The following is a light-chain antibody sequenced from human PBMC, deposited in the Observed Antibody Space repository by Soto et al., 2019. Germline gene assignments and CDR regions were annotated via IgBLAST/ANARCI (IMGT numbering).Light chain of an antibody. CDR1: SSDVGGYNY. CDR3: SSYAGSNHVV. V-gene: IGLV2-8*01. Sequence: QSALTQPPSASGFPGQSVTISCTGTSSDVGGYNYVSWYQQQPGKAPKVIIYGVTERPSGVPDRFSGSKSGNTASLTVSGLQAEDEADYYCSSYAGSNHVVFGGGTKVTVL. CDR2: GVT. J-gene: IGLJ2*01.